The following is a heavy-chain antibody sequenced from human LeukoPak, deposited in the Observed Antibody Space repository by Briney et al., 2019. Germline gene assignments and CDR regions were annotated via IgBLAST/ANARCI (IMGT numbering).Heavy chain of an antibody. Sequence: ASVKVSCTASGGTFSSYAISWVRQAPRQGLEWMGGIIPIFGTANYAQKFRGRVTITTDESTSTAYMELSSLRSEDTAVYYCARDVRSSSWFSDNWFDPWGQGTLVTVSS. CDR1: GGTFSSYA. CDR2: IIPIFGTA. D-gene: IGHD6-13*01. CDR3: ARDVRSSSWFSDNWFDP. V-gene: IGHV1-69*05. J-gene: IGHJ5*02.